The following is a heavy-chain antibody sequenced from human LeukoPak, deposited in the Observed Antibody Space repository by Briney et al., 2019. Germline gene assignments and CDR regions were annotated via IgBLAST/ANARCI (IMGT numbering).Heavy chain of an antibody. J-gene: IGHJ4*02. CDR2: IDPSDSYT. CDR1: GYSFTSYW. CDR3: ALRVVPGPDY. D-gene: IGHD2-2*01. V-gene: IGHV5-10-1*01. Sequence: NHGEPLKISCKGSGYSFTSYWISCVRQMPGKGLEWMGRIDPSDSYTNYSPSFQGHVTISADKSISTAYMQWSSLKASDTAMYYCALRVVPGPDYWGQGTLVTVSS.